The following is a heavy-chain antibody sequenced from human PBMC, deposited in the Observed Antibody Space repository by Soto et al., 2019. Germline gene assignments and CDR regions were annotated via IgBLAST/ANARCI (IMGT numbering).Heavy chain of an antibody. J-gene: IGHJ6*02. CDR2: IIPIFGTA. D-gene: IGHD3-10*01. Sequence: SVKVSCKASGGTFSSYAISWVRQAPGQGLEWMGGIIPIFGTANYAQKFQGRVTITADESTSTAYMELSSLRSEDTAVYYCARDLSGVRAPLMRGYYYGMDVWGQGTTVTVSS. V-gene: IGHV1-69*13. CDR1: GGTFSSYA. CDR3: ARDLSGVRAPLMRGYYYGMDV.